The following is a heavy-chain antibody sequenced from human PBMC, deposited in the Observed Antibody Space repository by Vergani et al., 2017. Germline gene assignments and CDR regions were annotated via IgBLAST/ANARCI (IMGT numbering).Heavy chain of an antibody. D-gene: IGHD3-9*01. J-gene: IGHJ5*02. V-gene: IGHV4-39*07. CDR2: IYYSGST. Sequence: QLQLQESGPGLVKPSETLSLTCTVSGGSISSSSYYWGWIRQPPGKGLEWIGSIYYSGSTYYNPSLKSRVTISVDTSKNQFSLKLSSVTAADTAVYYCAGDWDILTGYYKSNWFDPWGQGTLVTVSS. CDR1: GGSISSSSYY. CDR3: AGDWDILTGYYKSNWFDP.